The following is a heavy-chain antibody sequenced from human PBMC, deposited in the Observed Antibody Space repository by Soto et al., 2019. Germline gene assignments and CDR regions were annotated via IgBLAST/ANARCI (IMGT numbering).Heavy chain of an antibody. CDR3: ARVVPGAEAWFGP. CDR2: ISLYSDGT. J-gene: IGHJ5*02. D-gene: IGHD2-2*01. CDR1: GYTFSNYG. Sequence: QVQLVQSGGEVKRPGASVKVSCKTSGYTFSNYGITWVRQAPGPPLEWLGWISLYSDGTNYAQKFQGRVSMTTDTSTTTAYMELRSLRSDDTAVYYCARVVPGAEAWFGPWGQRTLVTVSS. V-gene: IGHV1-18*01.